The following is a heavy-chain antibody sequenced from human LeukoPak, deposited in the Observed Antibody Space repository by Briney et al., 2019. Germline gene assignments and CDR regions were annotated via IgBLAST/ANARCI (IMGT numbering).Heavy chain of an antibody. J-gene: IGHJ6*02. V-gene: IGHV3-21*01. CDR2: ISSSSSYI. CDR1: GFTFSSYS. Sequence: PGGSLRLSCAASGFTFSSYSMNWVRQAPGKGLEWVSSISSSSSYIYYADSVKGRFTISRDNAKNSLYLQMNSLRAEDTAVYYCARDSSGYYSYYYYYGMDVWGQGTTVTVS. CDR3: ARDSSGYYSYYYYYGMDV. D-gene: IGHD3-22*01.